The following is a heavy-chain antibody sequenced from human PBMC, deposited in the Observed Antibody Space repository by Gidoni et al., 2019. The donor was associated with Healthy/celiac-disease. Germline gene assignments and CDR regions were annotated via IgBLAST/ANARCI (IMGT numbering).Heavy chain of an antibody. J-gene: IGHJ5*02. CDR3: ASQGDCSSTSCSEAWFDP. D-gene: IGHD2-2*01. V-gene: IGHV4-59*01. Sequence: QVQLQESGPGLVKPSETLSLTCTVSGGSISSYYWSWIRQPPGKGLEWIGYIYYSGSTNYNPSLKSRVTISVDTSKNQFSLKLSSVTAADTAVYYCASQGDCSSTSCSEAWFDPWGQGTLVTVSS. CDR1: GGSISSYY. CDR2: IYYSGST.